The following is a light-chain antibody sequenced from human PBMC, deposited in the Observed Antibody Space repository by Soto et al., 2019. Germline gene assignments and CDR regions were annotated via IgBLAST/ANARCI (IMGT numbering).Light chain of an antibody. V-gene: IGKV1-9*01. J-gene: IGKJ4*01. Sequence: DIQMTQSPSSLSASVGYRVTITCRASHSIRSYLNWYQQKPGRAPKLVMYDASTLYSGVPSRFSGSGSGTDFTLTISSLQPEDFATYYCLQLNSYPLTFGGGTKVDI. CDR1: HSIRSY. CDR2: DAS. CDR3: LQLNSYPLT.